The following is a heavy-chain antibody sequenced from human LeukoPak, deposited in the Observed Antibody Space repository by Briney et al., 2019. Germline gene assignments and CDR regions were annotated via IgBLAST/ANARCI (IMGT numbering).Heavy chain of an antibody. CDR3: ASKLAGTNYFDY. CDR2: INWNGGST. D-gene: IGHD6-19*01. Sequence: GGSLRLSCAASGFTFDDYGMSWVRQAPGKGLEWGSGINWNGGSTGYADSVKGRFTISRDNAKNSLYLQMNSLRAEDTALYYCASKLAGTNYFDYWGQGTLVTVSS. V-gene: IGHV3-20*04. J-gene: IGHJ4*02. CDR1: GFTFDDYG.